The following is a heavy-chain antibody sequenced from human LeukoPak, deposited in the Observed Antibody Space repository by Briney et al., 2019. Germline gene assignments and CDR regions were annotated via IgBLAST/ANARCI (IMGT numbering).Heavy chain of an antibody. CDR1: GXTFSNYG. V-gene: IGHV3-20*04. CDR3: ARGGYSGSYFAY. J-gene: IGHJ4*02. Sequence: GGSLRLSCAASGXTFSNYGMSWVRQAPGKGLEWVSGINWNGGSTGYADSVKGRFTISRDNAKNSLYVQMNSLRAEDTALYYCARGGYSGSYFAYWGQGTLVTVSS. D-gene: IGHD1-26*01. CDR2: INWNGGST.